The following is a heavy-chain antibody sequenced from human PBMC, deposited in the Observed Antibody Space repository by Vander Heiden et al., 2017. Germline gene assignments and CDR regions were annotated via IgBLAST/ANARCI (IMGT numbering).Heavy chain of an antibody. CDR2: VDTACDT. J-gene: IGHJ5*02. CDR1: GFSFSNHD. CDR3: AIVRWGSYES. V-gene: IGHV3-13*01. Sequence: EVQLVESGGGLVQSGGSLRLSCAASGFSFSNHDMHWFRQVTGKGLEWVSAVDTACDTFYPASVKGRFTISREDATNSLYLQMNSLRAGDTAVYYCAIVRWGSYESWGQGTLVTVSS. D-gene: IGHD7-27*01.